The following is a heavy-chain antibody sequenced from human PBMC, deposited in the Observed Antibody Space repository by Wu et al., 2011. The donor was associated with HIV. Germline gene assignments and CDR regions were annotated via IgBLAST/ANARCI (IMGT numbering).Heavy chain of an antibody. CDR3: ARGPPADWGWGGWFDP. Sequence: QVQLVQSGAEVKEPGASMKVSCKASGYTFTGYHMHWVRQAPGQGLEWMGRINPNSGGTNYAQKFQGRVTMTRDTSTTTAYMELTSLRSDDTAVFFCARGPPADWGWGGWFDPWGQGTLVTVSS. J-gene: IGHJ5*02. V-gene: IGHV1-2*02. CDR1: GYTFTGYH. CDR2: INPNSGGT. D-gene: IGHD7-27*01.